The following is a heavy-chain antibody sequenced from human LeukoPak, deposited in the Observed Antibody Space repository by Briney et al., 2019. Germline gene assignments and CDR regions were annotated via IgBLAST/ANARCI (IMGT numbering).Heavy chain of an antibody. V-gene: IGHV4-59*11. J-gene: IGHJ5*02. D-gene: IGHD2-2*01. Sequence: SETLSLTCTVSGGSISSHYWSWIRQPPGKGLEWIGYIYYSGSTNYNPSLKSRVTISVDTSKNQFSLKLSSVTAADTAVYYCARENEGYCSSTSCFSNWFVPWGQGTLVTVSS. CDR3: ARENEGYCSSTSCFSNWFVP. CDR1: GGSISSHY. CDR2: IYYSGST.